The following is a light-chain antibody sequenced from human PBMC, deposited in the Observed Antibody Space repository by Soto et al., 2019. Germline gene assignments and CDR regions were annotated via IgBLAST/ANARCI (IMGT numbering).Light chain of an antibody. J-gene: IGLJ3*02. CDR1: SGSVSTNYY. V-gene: IGLV8-61*01. Sequence: QTVVTQDPSVSVSPGGTITLTCGLTSGSVSTNYYPSWYQQTPGQAPRTLIYSTNTRSPGVPDRFSGSILGNKAALTISGAQAEDDSDYYCRLYMSSGISVFGGGTKLTVL. CDR2: STN. CDR3: RLYMSSGISV.